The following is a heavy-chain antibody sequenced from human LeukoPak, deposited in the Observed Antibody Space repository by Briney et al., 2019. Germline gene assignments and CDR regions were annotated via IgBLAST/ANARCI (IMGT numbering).Heavy chain of an antibody. V-gene: IGHV3-7*01. CDR3: ARDLGGFYSSRPPYYFDY. CDR2: IKQDGSEK. CDR1: GFTFSSYW. J-gene: IGHJ4*02. D-gene: IGHD6-13*01. Sequence: GGSLRLSCAASGFTFSSYWMSWVRQAPGKGLEWVANIKQDGSEKYYVDSVKGRFTISRDNAKNSLYLQMNSLRAEDTAVYYCARDLGGFYSSRPPYYFDYWGQGTLVTVSS.